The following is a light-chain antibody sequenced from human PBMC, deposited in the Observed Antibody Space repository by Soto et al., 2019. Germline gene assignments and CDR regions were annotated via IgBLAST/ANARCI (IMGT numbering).Light chain of an antibody. CDR1: SSDFGDYDY. V-gene: IGLV2-14*01. Sequence: QSVLTQPASVSGSPGQSITISCTGTSSDFGDYDYVSLYLQHPGKVPKLMIYEVSNRPSGVSNRFSGSKSGNTASLTISGLQAEDEADYYCSSYTGSSTLVFGTGNKVTVL. CDR2: EVS. CDR3: SSYTGSSTLV. J-gene: IGLJ1*01.